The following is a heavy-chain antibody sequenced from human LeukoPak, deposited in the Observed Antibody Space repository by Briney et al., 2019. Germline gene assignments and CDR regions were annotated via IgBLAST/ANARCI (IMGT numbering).Heavy chain of an antibody. V-gene: IGHV1-2*06. Sequence: ASVKVSCKASGYTFTGRYMHWVRQAPGQGLEWMGRIDPNSGVTNLAQKFQGGVTMTRDTSVSTAYMELSGLGSDDTAVYYCATNPNSYGPDYWGQGTLVTVSS. D-gene: IGHD5-18*01. CDR1: GYTFTGRY. J-gene: IGHJ4*02. CDR3: ATNPNSYGPDY. CDR2: IDPNSGVT.